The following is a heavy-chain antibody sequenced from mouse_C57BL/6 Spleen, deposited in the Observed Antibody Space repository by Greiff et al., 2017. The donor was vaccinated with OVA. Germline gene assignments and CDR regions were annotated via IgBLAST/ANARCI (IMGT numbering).Heavy chain of an antibody. CDR3: ARSDGPHAWFAY. CDR2: ISDGGSYT. CDR1: GFTFSSYA. Sequence: EVHLVESGGGLVKPGGSLKLSCAASGFTFSSYAMSWFRQTPEKRLEWVATISDGGSYTYYPDNVKGRFTISRDNAKNNLYLQMSHLKSEDTAMYYCARSDGPHAWFAYWGQGTLVTVSA. V-gene: IGHV5-4*01. J-gene: IGHJ3*01.